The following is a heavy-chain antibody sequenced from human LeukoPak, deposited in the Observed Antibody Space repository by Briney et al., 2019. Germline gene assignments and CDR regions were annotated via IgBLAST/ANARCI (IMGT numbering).Heavy chain of an antibody. CDR1: GLTFSGYI. Sequence: GGSLRLSCAASGLTFSGYIMNWVRQAPGKGLEWVSSISTSGTYMAHADSVKGRFIISRDNSKNSLFLQMNSLRAEDTAVYSCARGIAAPGHGMDVWGQGTTVTVSS. CDR3: ARGIAAPGHGMDV. D-gene: IGHD6-13*01. V-gene: IGHV3-21*01. J-gene: IGHJ6*02. CDR2: ISTSGTYM.